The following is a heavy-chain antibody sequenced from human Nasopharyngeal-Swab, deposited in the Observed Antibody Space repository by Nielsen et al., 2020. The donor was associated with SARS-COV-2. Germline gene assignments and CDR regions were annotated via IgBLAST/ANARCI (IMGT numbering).Heavy chain of an antibody. D-gene: IGHD6-19*01. J-gene: IGHJ4*02. V-gene: IGHV3-21*01. CDR2: ISSSSSYI. CDR3: AREGRIAVAGVDY. CDR1: GGSISSYY. Sequence: ETLSLTCTVSGGSISSYYWSWVRQAPGKGLEWVSSISSSSSYIYYADSVKGRFTISRDNAKNSLYLQMNSLRAEDTAVYYCAREGRIAVAGVDYWGQGTLVTVSS.